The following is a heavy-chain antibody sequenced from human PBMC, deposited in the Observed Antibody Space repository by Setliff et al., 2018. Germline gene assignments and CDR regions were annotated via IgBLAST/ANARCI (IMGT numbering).Heavy chain of an antibody. V-gene: IGHV3-74*01. D-gene: IGHD1-1*01. CDR3: ARDGHNVYYFDY. Sequence: GGSLRLSCTVYGFSFNKYWMYWVRQAPGKGLEWVSRINGDATIAHYADSVKGQFTVSRDNAKNTLYLQMNSLRAEDTAVYYCARDGHNVYYFDYWGLGTLVTVSS. CDR1: GFSFNKYW. CDR2: INGDATIA. J-gene: IGHJ4*02.